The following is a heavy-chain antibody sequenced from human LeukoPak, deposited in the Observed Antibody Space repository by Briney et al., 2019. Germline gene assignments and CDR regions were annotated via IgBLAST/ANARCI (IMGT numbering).Heavy chain of an antibody. CDR2: INHSGTT. CDR3: ARERGGFYDILTGYYSRPAYYFDY. CDR1: GGSFSGYH. V-gene: IGHV4-34*01. D-gene: IGHD3-9*01. Sequence: PSETLSLTCTVYGGSFSGYHWNWIRQPPGKGLEWIGEINHSGTTNYTPSLKSRVTISVDTSKNHFSLKLNSVTAADTAVYYCARERGGFYDILTGYYSRPAYYFDYWGQGTLVTVSS. J-gene: IGHJ4*02.